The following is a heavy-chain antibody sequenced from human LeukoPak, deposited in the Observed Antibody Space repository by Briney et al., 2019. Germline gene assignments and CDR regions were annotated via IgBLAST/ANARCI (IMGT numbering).Heavy chain of an antibody. Sequence: GGSLRLSCAASGFTFSSYWMSWVRQAPGKGLEWVANIKQDGSEKYYVDSVKGRFTISRDNAKNSLYLQMNSLRAEDTAVYYCARDGNVVVPAAIDFDYWGQGTLVTVSS. J-gene: IGHJ4*02. CDR3: ARDGNVVVPAAIDFDY. V-gene: IGHV3-7*01. CDR1: GFTFSSYW. D-gene: IGHD2-2*01. CDR2: IKQDGSEK.